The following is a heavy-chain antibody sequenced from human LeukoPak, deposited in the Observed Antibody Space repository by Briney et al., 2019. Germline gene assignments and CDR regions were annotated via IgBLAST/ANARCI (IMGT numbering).Heavy chain of an antibody. D-gene: IGHD3-22*01. Sequence: PGGSLRLSCAASGFTFSNYWMTWIRQAPGKGLEWVANIAQDGSETYYVDSVKGRFTISRGNAKNSLFLQMNSLRAGDTAVYFCARLWGYLGAETFDYWGQGTLVTVSS. CDR2: IAQDGSET. V-gene: IGHV3-7*03. CDR1: GFTFSNYW. J-gene: IGHJ4*02. CDR3: ARLWGYLGAETFDY.